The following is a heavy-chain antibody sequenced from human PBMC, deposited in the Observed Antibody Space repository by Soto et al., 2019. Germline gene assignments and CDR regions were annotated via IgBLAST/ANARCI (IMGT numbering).Heavy chain of an antibody. V-gene: IGHV4-31*03. J-gene: IGHJ3*02. Sequence: PSETLSLTCTVSGGSISSGGYYWSWIRQHPGKGLEWIGYIYYSGSTYYNPSLKSRVTISVDTSKNQFSLKLSSVTAAGTAVYYCAKGVAASVDAFDIWGQGTMVTVSS. CDR2: IYYSGST. D-gene: IGHD2-15*01. CDR3: AKGVAASVDAFDI. CDR1: GGSISSGGYY.